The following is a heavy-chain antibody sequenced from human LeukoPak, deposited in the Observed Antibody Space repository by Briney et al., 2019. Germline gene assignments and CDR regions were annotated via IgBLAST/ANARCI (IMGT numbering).Heavy chain of an antibody. CDR3: VRGWFGEFDC. J-gene: IGHJ4*02. CDR2: IYYSGST. V-gene: IGHV4-59*01. Sequence: PSETLSLTCTVSGGSISSYYWSWIRQPPGKGLEWIGYIYYSGSTNYNPSLKSRVTISVDTSKNQFSLKLSPVTAADTAVYYCVRGWFGEFDCWGQGTLVTVSS. D-gene: IGHD3-10*01. CDR1: GGSISSYY.